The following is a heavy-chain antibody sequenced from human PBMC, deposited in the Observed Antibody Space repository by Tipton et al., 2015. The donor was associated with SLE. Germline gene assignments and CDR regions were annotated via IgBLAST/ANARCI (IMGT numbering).Heavy chain of an antibody. J-gene: IGHJ3*02. D-gene: IGHD4-23*01. V-gene: IGHV4-38-2*01. Sequence: GLVKPSETLSLTCAVSGYSISSGYYWGWIRQPPGKGLEWIGEINHSGSTNYNPSLKSRVTISVDTSKNQFSLKLSSVTAADTAVYYCASGGPEAFDIWGQVTMVTVSS. CDR1: GYSISSGYY. CDR3: ASGGPEAFDI. CDR2: INHSGST.